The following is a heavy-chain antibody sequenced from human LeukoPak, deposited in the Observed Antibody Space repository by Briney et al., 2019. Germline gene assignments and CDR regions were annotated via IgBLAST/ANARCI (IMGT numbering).Heavy chain of an antibody. CDR3: ARGASIAVAGEGAFDI. CDR2: IYYSGST. Sequence: SETLSLTCTVSGGSISSYYWSWIRQPPGKGLEWIGYIYYSGSTNYNPSLKIRVTISVDTSKNQFSLKLSSVTAADTAVYYCARGASIAVAGEGAFDIWGQGTMVTVSS. J-gene: IGHJ3*02. D-gene: IGHD6-19*01. CDR1: GGSISSYY. V-gene: IGHV4-59*01.